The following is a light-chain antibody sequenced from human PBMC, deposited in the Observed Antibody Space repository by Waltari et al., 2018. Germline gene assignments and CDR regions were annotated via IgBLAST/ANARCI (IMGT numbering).Light chain of an antibody. CDR2: GAS. V-gene: IGKV3-20*01. Sequence: EIVLTQSPGTLSLSPGERATLSCRASQSVSSSYLAWYQQKPGQAPRRLIYGASSRATGITDRFSGSGSGTDFTLTISRLEPEDFAVYYCQQDGSSPPWTFGQGTKVEIK. J-gene: IGKJ1*01. CDR3: QQDGSSPPWT. CDR1: QSVSSSY.